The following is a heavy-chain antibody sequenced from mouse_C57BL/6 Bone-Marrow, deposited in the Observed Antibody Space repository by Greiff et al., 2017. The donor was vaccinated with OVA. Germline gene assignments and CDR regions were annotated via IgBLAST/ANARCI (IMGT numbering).Heavy chain of an antibody. CDR2: INPNNGGT. CDR1: GYTFTDYY. V-gene: IGHV1-26*01. D-gene: IGHD2-4*01. Sequence: VQLQQSGPELVKPGASVKISCKASGYTFTDYYMNWVKQSHGKSLEWIGDINPNNGGTNYNQKFKGKATLTVDKSSSTAYMELRSLTSEDSAVYYCERGYDYDEAMDYWGQGTSVTVSS. J-gene: IGHJ4*01. CDR3: ERGYDYDEAMDY.